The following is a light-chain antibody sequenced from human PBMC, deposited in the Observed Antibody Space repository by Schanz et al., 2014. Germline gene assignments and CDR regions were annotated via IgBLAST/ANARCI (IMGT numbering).Light chain of an antibody. Sequence: QSALTQPASVSGSPGQSITISCTGTSSDVGSYNLVSWYQQHPGKAPKLMIYEGSKRPSGVSNRISGSKSGNTASLTISGVQAEDEADYYCCSYAGSNNLVFGGGTKLTVL. CDR1: SSDVGSYNL. CDR2: EGS. CDR3: CSYAGSNNLV. V-gene: IGLV2-23*01. J-gene: IGLJ2*01.